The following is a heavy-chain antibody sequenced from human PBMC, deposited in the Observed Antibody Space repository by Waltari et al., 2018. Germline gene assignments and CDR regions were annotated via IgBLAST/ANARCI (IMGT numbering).Heavy chain of an antibody. V-gene: IGHV4-31*03. CDR3: ARKDSYWNFDI. CDR2: IYCIGSIS. CDR1: GGSINSGGYY. J-gene: IGHJ2*01. Sequence: QESGPGLVKPSQTLSLTCTVSGGSINSGGYYWNWIRHHPGKGLEWIGFIYCIGSISSYNPSLKSRVTMSVAASKNQFSLKLTSVTAADTAIYYCARKDSYWNFDIWGRGTLVTVSS.